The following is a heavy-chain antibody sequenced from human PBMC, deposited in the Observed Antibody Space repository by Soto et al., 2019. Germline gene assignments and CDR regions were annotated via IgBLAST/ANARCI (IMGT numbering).Heavy chain of an antibody. CDR2: IYYSGST. V-gene: IGHV4-59*01. J-gene: IGHJ3*02. CDR1: GGSISSYY. Sequence: SETLSLTCTVSGGSISSYYWSWIRQPPGKGLEWIGYIYYSGSTNYNPSLKSRVTISVDTSKNQFSLKLSSVTAADTAVYYCARARGYGSSTSCSLGAFDNWGQGTMVTVSS. CDR3: ARARGYGSSTSCSLGAFDN. D-gene: IGHD2-2*01.